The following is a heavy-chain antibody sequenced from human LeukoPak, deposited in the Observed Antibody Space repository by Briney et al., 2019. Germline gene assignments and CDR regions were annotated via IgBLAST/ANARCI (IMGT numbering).Heavy chain of an antibody. D-gene: IGHD3-16*01. J-gene: IGHJ4*02. CDR1: GFTFSSSA. CDR3: AKWPEGAMDYFDY. Sequence: SGGSLRLSCAASGFTFSSSAMSWVRQAPGKGLEWVSAISNNGGYTYYADSVQGRFTISRDNSKNTLYLEMSSLRVEDTAIYYCAKWPEGAMDYFDYWGQGTLVTVSS. CDR2: ISNNGGYT. V-gene: IGHV3-23*01.